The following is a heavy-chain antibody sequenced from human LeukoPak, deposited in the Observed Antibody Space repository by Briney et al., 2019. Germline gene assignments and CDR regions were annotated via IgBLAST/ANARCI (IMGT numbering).Heavy chain of an antibody. CDR2: IRYSGTT. Sequence: SETLSLTCTVSGGSISGYYWSWIRQPSGKGLEWIGYIRYSGTTNYSPSLKSRATISVDTSKNQFSLNLISVTAADTAIYYCARVSSGGYFHTYYFDYWGQGTLVTVSS. V-gene: IGHV4-59*01. CDR1: GGSISGYY. J-gene: IGHJ4*02. CDR3: ARVSSGGYFHTYYFDY. D-gene: IGHD3-22*01.